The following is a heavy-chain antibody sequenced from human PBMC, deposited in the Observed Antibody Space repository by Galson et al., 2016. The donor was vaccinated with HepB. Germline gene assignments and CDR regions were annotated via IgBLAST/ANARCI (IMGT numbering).Heavy chain of an antibody. CDR1: GITFSNYG. V-gene: IGHV3-30*18. D-gene: IGHD6-13*01. J-gene: IGHJ6*02. CDR3: AKDREGVAAAGPDIGYYYYGMDV. CDR2: ISYDGSYK. Sequence: SLRLSCAASGITFSNYGMHWVRQAPGKGLEWVAVISYDGSYKYYADSVKGRFIISRDNSKNTQYLQMNSLRAEDTAVYFCAKDREGVAAAGPDIGYYYYGMDVWGRGSTVTVSS.